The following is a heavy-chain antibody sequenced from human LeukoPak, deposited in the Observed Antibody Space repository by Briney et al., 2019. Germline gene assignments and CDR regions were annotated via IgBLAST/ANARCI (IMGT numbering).Heavy chain of an antibody. Sequence: PGGSLRLSCAASGFTFSSYSMNWVREAPGRGLEWVSSISSSSSYIYYADSVKGRFTISRDNAKNSLYLQMNSLRAEDTAVYYCARDVEIDFSSWDYFDYWGQGTLVTVSS. CDR3: ARDVEIDFSSWDYFDY. CDR1: GFTFSSYS. CDR2: ISSSSSYI. D-gene: IGHD6-13*01. V-gene: IGHV3-21*01. J-gene: IGHJ4*02.